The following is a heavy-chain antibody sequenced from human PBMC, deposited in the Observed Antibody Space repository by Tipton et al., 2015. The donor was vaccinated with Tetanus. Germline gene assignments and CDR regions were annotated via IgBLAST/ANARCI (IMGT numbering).Heavy chain of an antibody. V-gene: IGHV6-1*01. CDR2: TYYRSKWYY. J-gene: IGHJ4*02. CDR3: ARSRGGDLDY. Sequence: GLVKPSQTLSLTCVIIGDSVSNNRATWNWIRQSPSRGPEWLGRTYYRSKWYYEYGLSVRSRISINPDTSKNQLSLQLNSVTPDDTAVYYCARSRGGDLDYWGRGTLVTVSS. D-gene: IGHD4-17*01. CDR1: GDSVSNNRAT.